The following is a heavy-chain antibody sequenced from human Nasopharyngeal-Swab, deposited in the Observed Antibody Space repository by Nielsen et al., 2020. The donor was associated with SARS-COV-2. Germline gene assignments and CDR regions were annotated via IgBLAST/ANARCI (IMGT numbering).Heavy chain of an antibody. V-gene: IGHV3-23*01. CDR2: ISGSGGTT. Sequence: GESLKISCAASGFTFSSYAMSWVRQAPGKGLEWVSAISGSGGTTYYADSVKGRFTIPRDNSKNTLYLQMNSLRAEDTAVYYCAKDRSLYCSSTSCSKKFDSWGQGTLVTVSS. J-gene: IGHJ4*02. CDR3: AKDRSLYCSSTSCSKKFDS. CDR1: GFTFSSYA. D-gene: IGHD2-2*01.